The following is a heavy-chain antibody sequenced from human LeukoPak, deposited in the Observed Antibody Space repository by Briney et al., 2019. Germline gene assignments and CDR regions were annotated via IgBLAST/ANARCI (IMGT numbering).Heavy chain of an antibody. CDR2: INHSGST. Sequence: PSETLSLTCAVYGGSFSGYYWSWIRQPPGKGLEWIGEINHSGSTNYNPSLKSRVTISVDTSKNQFSLKLNSVTAADTAVYYCARGTRWLQFGYWGQGTLVTVSS. V-gene: IGHV4-34*01. CDR1: GGSFSGYY. CDR3: ARGTRWLQFGY. D-gene: IGHD5-24*01. J-gene: IGHJ4*02.